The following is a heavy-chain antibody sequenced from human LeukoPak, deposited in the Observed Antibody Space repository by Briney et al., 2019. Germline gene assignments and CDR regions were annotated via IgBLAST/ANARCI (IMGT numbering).Heavy chain of an antibody. CDR1: GGSFSGYY. J-gene: IGHJ4*02. CDR2: INHSGST. Sequence: PSETPSLTCAVYGGSFSGYYWSWIRQPPGKGLEWIGEINHSGSTNYNPSLKSRVTISVDTSKNQFSLKLSSVTAADTAVYYCARLYVWGSYRFDYWGQGTLVTVSS. CDR3: ARLYVWGSYRFDY. V-gene: IGHV4-34*01. D-gene: IGHD3-16*02.